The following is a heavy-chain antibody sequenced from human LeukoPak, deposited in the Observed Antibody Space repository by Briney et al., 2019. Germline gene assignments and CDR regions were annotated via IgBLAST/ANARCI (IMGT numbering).Heavy chain of an antibody. CDR3: ARVLAGGVGVAFDI. CDR2: IYYSGST. V-gene: IGHV4-39*07. CDR1: GGSISSSSYY. J-gene: IGHJ3*02. Sequence: KPSETLSLTCTVSGGSISSSSYYWGWIRQPPGKGLEWIGSIYYSGSTYYNPSLKSRVTISVDTSKNQFSLKLSSVTAADTAVYYCARVLAGGVGVAFDIWGQGTMVTVSS. D-gene: IGHD3-10*01.